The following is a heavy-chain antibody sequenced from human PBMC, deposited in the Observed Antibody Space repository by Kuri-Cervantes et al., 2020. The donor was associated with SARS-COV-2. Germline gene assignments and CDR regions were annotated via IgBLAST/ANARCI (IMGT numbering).Heavy chain of an antibody. CDR3: ARTCGSGTPPSY. CDR2: INHSGST. V-gene: IGHV4-34*01. CDR1: GGSFSGYY. D-gene: IGHD3-10*01. Sequence: SETLSLTCAVYGGSFSGYYWSWIRQPPGKGLEWIGEINHSGSTNYNPSLKSRVTISVDTSKNQFSLKLSSVTAADTAVYYCARTCGSGTPPSYWGQGTLVTVSS. J-gene: IGHJ4*02.